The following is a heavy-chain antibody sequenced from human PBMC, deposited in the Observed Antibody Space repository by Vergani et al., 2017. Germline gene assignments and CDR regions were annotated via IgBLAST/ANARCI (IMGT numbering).Heavy chain of an antibody. V-gene: IGHV3-21*01. D-gene: IGHD3-22*01. J-gene: IGHJ4*02. Sequence: EVQLLESGGGLVQPGGSLRLSCAASGFTFSSYAMSWVRQAPGKGLEWVSSISSSSSYIYYADSVKGRFTISRDNAKNSLYLQMNSLRAEDTAVYYCAREDYYDSSGYPWWGQGTLVTVSS. CDR1: GFTFSSYA. CDR3: AREDYYDSSGYPW. CDR2: ISSSSSYI.